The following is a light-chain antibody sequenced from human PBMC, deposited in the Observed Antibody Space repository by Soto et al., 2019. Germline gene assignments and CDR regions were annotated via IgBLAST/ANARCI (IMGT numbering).Light chain of an antibody. CDR3: LQYNSYPRT. Sequence: DIQMTQSPSSLSASVGDRVTITCRASQDITNLLDWFQRRPGKDPEALIYDAFTLHSGVPSKFSGSGSGTDFTLTISSLQPEDFATYYCLQYNSYPRTFGPGTKVDIK. CDR1: QDITNL. J-gene: IGKJ1*01. V-gene: IGKV1-16*02. CDR2: DAF.